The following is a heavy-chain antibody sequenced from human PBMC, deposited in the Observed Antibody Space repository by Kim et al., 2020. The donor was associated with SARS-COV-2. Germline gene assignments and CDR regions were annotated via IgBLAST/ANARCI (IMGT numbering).Heavy chain of an antibody. CDR1: GYNFGDSW. CDR3: ARRAAGALVSTRSDWYFDL. V-gene: IGHV5-51*01. Sequence: GESLKISCKGFGYNFGDSWIGWLRQLPGEGLEWLGLIFPGDSDTIYNPSFQGQVTISAGESINTAYLQWSSLKASDTGMYFCARRAAGALVSTRSDWYFDLWGRGTLVTVTS. D-gene: IGHD6-13*01. CDR2: IFPGDSDT. J-gene: IGHJ2*01.